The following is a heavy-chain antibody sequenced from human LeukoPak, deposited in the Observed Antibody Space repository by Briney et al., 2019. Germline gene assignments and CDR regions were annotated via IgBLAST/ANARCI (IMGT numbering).Heavy chain of an antibody. Sequence: PSETLSLTCTVSGGSISSYYWSWIRQPAGKGLEWIGRIYTSGSTNYNPSLKSRVTMSVDTSKNQFSLKLSSVTAADTAVYYCARDGRWWYYGSGRDYYYYGMDVWGQGTTVTVSS. CDR2: IYTSGST. J-gene: IGHJ6*02. V-gene: IGHV4-4*07. CDR1: GGSISSYY. D-gene: IGHD3-10*01. CDR3: ARDGRWWYYGSGRDYYYYGMDV.